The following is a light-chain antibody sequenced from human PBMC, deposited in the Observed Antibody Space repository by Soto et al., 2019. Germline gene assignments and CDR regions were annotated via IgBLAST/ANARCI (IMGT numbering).Light chain of an antibody. Sequence: EIVMTQSPATLSVSPGERVTLSCRASQDIRSSPAWYQQKPGQAPRLLIYGASIRATGVPATFSGSGSGTEFTLSISSLQSEHLGVYYCQQDSSWPLTFGGGTKVDIK. V-gene: IGKV3-15*01. CDR1: QDIRSS. J-gene: IGKJ4*01. CDR2: GAS. CDR3: QQDSSWPLT.